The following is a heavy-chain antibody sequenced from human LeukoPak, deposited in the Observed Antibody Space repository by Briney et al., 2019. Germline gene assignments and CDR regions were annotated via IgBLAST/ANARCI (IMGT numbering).Heavy chain of an antibody. CDR2: IYHSGST. CDR1: GYSISSGYN. D-gene: IGHD1-20*01. J-gene: IGHJ5*02. V-gene: IGHV4-38-2*02. Sequence: SETLSLTCTVSGYSISSGYNWGWSRAPRGEGLEGIGIIYHSGSTYYNPSLMSPVTISVDTSTNQFSLKLSSVTAADTAVYYCARDTGGVYTWNDNSFDPSGPGTLFTVSS. CDR3: ARDTGGVYTWNDNSFDP.